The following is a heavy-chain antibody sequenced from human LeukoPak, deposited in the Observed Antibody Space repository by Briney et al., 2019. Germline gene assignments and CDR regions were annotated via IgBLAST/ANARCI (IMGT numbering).Heavy chain of an antibody. Sequence: ASVKVPCKASGYTFTGYYMHWVRQAPGQGLEWMGWINPNSGGTNYAQKFQGRVTMTRDTSISTAYMELSRLRSDDTAVYYCARAQAIVGATTIDYWGQGTLVTVSS. CDR1: GYTFTGYY. CDR2: INPNSGGT. J-gene: IGHJ4*02. D-gene: IGHD1-26*01. V-gene: IGHV1-2*02. CDR3: ARAQAIVGATTIDY.